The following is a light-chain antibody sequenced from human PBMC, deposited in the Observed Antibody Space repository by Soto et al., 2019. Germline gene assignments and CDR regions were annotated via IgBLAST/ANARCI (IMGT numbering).Light chain of an antibody. CDR2: LGS. J-gene: IGKJ3*01. CDR1: QSLLHGNGYNY. V-gene: IGKV2-28*01. Sequence: DIVMTQSALSLPVTPGEPASISCRSSQSLLHGNGYNYLDWYLQKPGQSPQLLIYLGSNRASGVPDRFSGSGSGTDGAVEISRVEAEDGGVYYFMQALQTPFTFGPGTKVDIK. CDR3: MQALQTPFT.